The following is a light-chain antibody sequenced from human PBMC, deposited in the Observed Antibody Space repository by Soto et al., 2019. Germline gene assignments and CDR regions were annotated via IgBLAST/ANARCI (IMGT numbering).Light chain of an antibody. V-gene: IGLV4-69*01. CDR3: QTWGTGIHV. Sequence: QSVLTQSPSASASLGASVKLTCTLSSGHISYAIAWHQLQPEKGPRYLMKLNSDGSHSKGAGIPDRFSGSSSGAERYLIISSLQSEDEADYYCQTWGTGIHVFGTGTKLTVL. CDR2: LNSDGSH. CDR1: SGHISYA. J-gene: IGLJ1*01.